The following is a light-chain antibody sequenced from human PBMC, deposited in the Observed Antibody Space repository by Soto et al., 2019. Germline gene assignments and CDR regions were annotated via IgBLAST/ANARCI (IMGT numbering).Light chain of an antibody. Sequence: DIHITYSACTLSSFFGERVPITCRASQSISSWLAWYQQKPGKAPKLLINKASSLESGVPSRFSGSGSGTEFTLTISSLQPDDFATYYCQHFNSYPWTFGQGTKVDI. CDR1: QSISSW. CDR2: KAS. J-gene: IGKJ1*01. CDR3: QHFNSYPWT. V-gene: IGKV1-5*03.